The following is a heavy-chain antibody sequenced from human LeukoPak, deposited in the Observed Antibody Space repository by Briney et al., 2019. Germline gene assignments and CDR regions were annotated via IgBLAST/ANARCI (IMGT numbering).Heavy chain of an antibody. J-gene: IGHJ4*02. CDR3: ARDIVGIGYYGSSGHEDY. D-gene: IGHD3-22*01. Sequence: GASVKVSCKASGYTFTGYYIHWVRQAPGQGLEWMGRINPNSGGTNYAQKFQGRVTMTRDTSISTAYMELSRLRSDDTAVYYCARDIVGIGYYGSSGHEDYWGQGSLVTVSS. CDR2: INPNSGGT. V-gene: IGHV1-2*06. CDR1: GYTFTGYY.